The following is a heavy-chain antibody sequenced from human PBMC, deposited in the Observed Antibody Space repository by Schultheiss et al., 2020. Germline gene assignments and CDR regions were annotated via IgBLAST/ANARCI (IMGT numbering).Heavy chain of an antibody. CDR3: ARVDLVGYFDY. CDR2: INAGNGKT. V-gene: IGHV1-3*01. J-gene: IGHJ4*02. D-gene: IGHD1-26*01. CDR1: GYTFTRYA. Sequence: ASVKVSCKASGYTFTRYAMHWVRQAPGQRLEWMGWINAGNGKTKYSQKFQGRVTITRDTSASTVYLELSSLRSEDTAVYYCARVDLVGYFDYWGQGTLVTVSS.